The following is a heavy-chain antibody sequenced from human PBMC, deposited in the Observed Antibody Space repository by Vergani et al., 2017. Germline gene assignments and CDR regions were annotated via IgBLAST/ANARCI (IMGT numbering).Heavy chain of an antibody. CDR2: IDHTGRP. J-gene: IGHJ6*03. V-gene: IGHV4-34*01. CDR3: ARVHTQTYVHLYYYYYMYI. CDR1: GGSFTSYH. D-gene: IGHD2-21*01. Sequence: QVQLQQWGGGLLKTSETLSLTCVVNGGSFTSYHWKWIRQSPGEGLEWVGDIDHTGRPDYNSSLKSRLTMSVDKSRNQFSLKLHFVTTTDTAIYFCARVHTQTYVHLYYYYYMYIWGKGTAVTV.